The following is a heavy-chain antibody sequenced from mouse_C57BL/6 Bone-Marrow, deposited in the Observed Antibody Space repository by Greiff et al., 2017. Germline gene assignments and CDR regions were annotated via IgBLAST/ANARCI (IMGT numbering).Heavy chain of an antibody. CDR1: GISITTGNYR. V-gene: IGHV3-5*01. D-gene: IGHD2-3*01. Sequence: EVQLQESGPGLVKPSQTVFLTCTVTGISITTGNYRWSWIRQFPGNKLEWIGYIYYSGTITYNPSLTSRTTITRDTPKNQFFLEMNSLTAEDTATYYCAREDGYYVLGYFDVWGTGTTVTVSS. CDR2: IYYSGTI. CDR3: AREDGYYVLGYFDV. J-gene: IGHJ1*03.